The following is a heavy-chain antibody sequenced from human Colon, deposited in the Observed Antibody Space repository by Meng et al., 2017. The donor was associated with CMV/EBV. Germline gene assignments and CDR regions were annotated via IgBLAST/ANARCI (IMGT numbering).Heavy chain of an antibody. D-gene: IGHD3-3*01. CDR2: IDTSSGFI. Sequence: GGSLRLSCAASTFTFSNYAINWVRQAPGKGLEWLSSIDTSSGFIYYVDSVKGRFTISRDNAKNSVYLQMDSLRAEDTAVYYCARDLGDVWSGYQLDYWGQGTQVTVSS. J-gene: IGHJ4*02. V-gene: IGHV3-21*01. CDR3: ARDLGDVWSGYQLDY. CDR1: TFTFSNYA.